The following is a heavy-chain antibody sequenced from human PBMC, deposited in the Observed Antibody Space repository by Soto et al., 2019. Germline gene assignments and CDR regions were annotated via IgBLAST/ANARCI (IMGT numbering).Heavy chain of an antibody. V-gene: IGHV4-31*03. D-gene: IGHD6-13*01. CDR2: IYYSGST. CDR3: ASRIAAAGRDYYYYGMDV. Sequence: QVQLQESGPGLVKPSQTLSLTCTVSGGSISSGGYYWSWIRQHPGKGLEWIGYIYYSGSTYYNPSLTIRVTISVDTSKNQCSLKLSSVTAADTAVYYCASRIAAAGRDYYYYGMDVWGQGTTVTVSS. J-gene: IGHJ6*02. CDR1: GGSISSGGYY.